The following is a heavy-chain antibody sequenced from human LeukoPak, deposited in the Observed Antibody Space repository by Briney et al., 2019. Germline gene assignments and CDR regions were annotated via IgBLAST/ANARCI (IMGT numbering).Heavy chain of an antibody. D-gene: IGHD5-18*01. CDR1: GFTFSSYG. CDR2: IWYDGSNK. V-gene: IGHV3-33*01. J-gene: IGHJ4*02. Sequence: PGRSLRLSCAASGFTFSSYGMHWVRQAPGKGLEWVAVIWYDGSNKYYADSVKGRFTISRDNSKNTLYLQMNSLRAEDTAVYYCARDRGHSYGDLVDYWGQGTLVTVSS. CDR3: ARDRGHSYGDLVDY.